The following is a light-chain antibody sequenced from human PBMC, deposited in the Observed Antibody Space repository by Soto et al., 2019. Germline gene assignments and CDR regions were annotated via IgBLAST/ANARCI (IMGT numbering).Light chain of an antibody. Sequence: EIVMTQSPATLSVSPGGRATLSCRASQSVGSNLAWYQQKPGQAPRLLIYGASTRASGIPARFSGSGSGTEFTLTISSLQSEDFAVYYCQQYNNWPLFGPGTKVDIK. CDR2: GAS. V-gene: IGKV3-15*01. CDR3: QQYNNWPL. CDR1: QSVGSN. J-gene: IGKJ3*01.